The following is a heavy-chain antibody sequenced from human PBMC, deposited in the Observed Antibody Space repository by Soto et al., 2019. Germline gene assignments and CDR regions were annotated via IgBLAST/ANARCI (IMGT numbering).Heavy chain of an antibody. J-gene: IGHJ4*02. CDR3: ATAGAGYIEGSGSYYTPLYYFDY. CDR2: FDPEDGET. V-gene: IGHV1-24*01. Sequence: RASVKVSCKVSGYTLTELSMHWVRQAPGKGLEWMGGFDPEDGETIYAQKFQGRVTMTEDTSTDTAYMELSSLRSEDTAVYYCATAGAGYIEGSGSYYTPLYYFDYWGQGTLVTVSS. D-gene: IGHD3-10*01. CDR1: GYTLTELS.